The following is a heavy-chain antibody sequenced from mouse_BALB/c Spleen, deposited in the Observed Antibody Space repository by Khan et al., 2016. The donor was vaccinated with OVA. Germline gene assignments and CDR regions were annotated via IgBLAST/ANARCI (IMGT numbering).Heavy chain of an antibody. V-gene: IGHV9-3-1*01. CDR3: ARPPYFSYSLDH. CDR1: GYTFTNYG. CDR2: INTFTGEP. D-gene: IGHD2-12*01. Sequence: QIQLVQSGPEMKKPGETVKISCKASGYTFTNYGMNWVKQSPGKALKWMGWINTFTGEPTYADDFKGRFAFSLETSASTASLQINNLKNEDTATYCCARPPYFSYSLDHWGQGTSVTGSS. J-gene: IGHJ4*01.